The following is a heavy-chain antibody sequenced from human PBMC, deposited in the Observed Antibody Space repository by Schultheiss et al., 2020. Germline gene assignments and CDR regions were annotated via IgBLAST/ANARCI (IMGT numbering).Heavy chain of an antibody. CDR2: INSDGSST. Sequence: GESLKISCAVSDFTFSNAWMNWVRQAPGKGLEWVGRINSDGSSTSYADSVKGRFTISRDNAKNTLYLQMNSLRAEDTAVYYCARDQRRYFDWLFSYGMDVWGQGTTGTVSS. V-gene: IGHV3-74*01. CDR3: ARDQRRYFDWLFSYGMDV. J-gene: IGHJ6*02. D-gene: IGHD3-9*01. CDR1: DFTFSNAW.